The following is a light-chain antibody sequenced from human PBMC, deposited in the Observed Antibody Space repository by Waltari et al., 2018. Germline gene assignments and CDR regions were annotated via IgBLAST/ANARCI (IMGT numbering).Light chain of an antibody. V-gene: IGLV1-47*01. Sequence: QSVLTQPPSASATPGQRVTISCSGSSSNIGSNYVYWYQQVPGTAPKHLIYRINKRPPGVPDRFSGSKSGTSASLANSGPRSEDEADYYCATWDDSLNSPVFGGGTKLTVL. J-gene: IGLJ2*01. CDR3: ATWDDSLNSPV. CDR1: SSNIGSNY. CDR2: RIN.